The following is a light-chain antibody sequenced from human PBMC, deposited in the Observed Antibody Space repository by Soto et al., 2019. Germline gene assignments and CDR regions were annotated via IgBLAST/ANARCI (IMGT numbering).Light chain of an antibody. J-gene: IGKJ1*01. V-gene: IGKV3-20*01. CDR1: QSVSSSY. CDR2: GAS. Sequence: EIVLTQSPGTLSLSPGERATLSCRASQSVSSSYLAWYQQKHGQAPRLLIYGASTRATGIPDRFSGGGSGTDFTLTIGRLEPEDFAVYYCQQYGSSPGTFGQGTKVEIK. CDR3: QQYGSSPGT.